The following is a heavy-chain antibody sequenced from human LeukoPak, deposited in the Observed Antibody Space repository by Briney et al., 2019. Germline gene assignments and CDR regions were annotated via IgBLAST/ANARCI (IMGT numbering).Heavy chain of an antibody. D-gene: IGHD3-10*01. J-gene: IGHJ6*02. CDR2: INPSGGST. CDR3: ARWRYYYGSGSRPTGDYYYYGMDV. CDR1: GYTFTSYY. V-gene: IGHV1-46*01. Sequence: ASVKVSCMASGYTFTSYYMHWVRQAPGQGLEWMGIINPSGGSTSYAQKFQGRVTMTRDTSTSTVYMELSSLRSEDTAVYYCARWRYYYGSGSRPTGDYYYYGMDVWGQGTTVTVSS.